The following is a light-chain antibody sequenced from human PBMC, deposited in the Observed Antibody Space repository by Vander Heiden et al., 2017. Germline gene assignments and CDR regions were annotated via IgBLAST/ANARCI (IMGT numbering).Light chain of an antibody. J-gene: IGKJ5*01. CDR3: MQALQTPRNT. V-gene: IGKV2-28*01. CDR1: QSLLHSNGYNY. Sequence: DIVMTQSPLSLPVTPGEPASISCRSSQSLLHSNGYNYWDWYLQKPGQSPQLLIYLGSNRASGVPDRFSGSGSGTDFTLKISRVEAEDVGVYYCMQALQTPRNTFGQGTRLEIK. CDR2: LGS.